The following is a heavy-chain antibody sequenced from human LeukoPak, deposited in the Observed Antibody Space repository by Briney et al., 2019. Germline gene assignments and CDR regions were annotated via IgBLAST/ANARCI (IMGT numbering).Heavy chain of an antibody. CDR1: GYIFADYH. Sequence: SVKVSCKASGYIFADYHMHWVRQAPGQGLEWMGWIRPISGGTKYAPRFQGRVTMTGDTSTSTAYMELTRLRSDDTAVYYCGRDLSGDIGSYFDYWGQGSLVTVSS. D-gene: IGHD2-15*01. CDR3: GRDLSGDIGSYFDY. CDR2: IRPISGGT. J-gene: IGHJ4*02. V-gene: IGHV1-2*02.